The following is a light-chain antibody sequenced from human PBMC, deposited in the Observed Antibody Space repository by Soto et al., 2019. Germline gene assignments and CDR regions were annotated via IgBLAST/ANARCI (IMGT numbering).Light chain of an antibody. CDR1: QSISIS. CDR2: DAS. J-gene: IGKJ4*01. V-gene: IGKV3-11*01. CDR3: QQRSNLIT. Sequence: EIVLTQSPGTLSLSPGERATLSCRASQSISISLAWYQHKPGQAPRLLIYDASNRATGIPARFSGSGSGTDFTLTISSLEPVDFAVYYCQQRSNLITFRGGTKVEIK.